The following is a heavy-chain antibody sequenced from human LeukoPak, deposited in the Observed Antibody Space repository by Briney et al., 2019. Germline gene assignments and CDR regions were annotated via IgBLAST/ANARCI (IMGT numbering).Heavy chain of an antibody. J-gene: IGHJ4*02. CDR1: GYTFTGYY. CDR3: ARTGSTSSFPFDY. V-gene: IGHV1-8*03. D-gene: IGHD2-2*01. CDR2: MNPNSGNT. Sequence: ASVKVSCKASGYTFTGYYMHWVRQAPGQGLEWMGWMNPNSGNTGYAQKFQGRVTITRNTSISTAYMELSSLRSEDTAVYYCARTGSTSSFPFDYWGQGTLVTVSS.